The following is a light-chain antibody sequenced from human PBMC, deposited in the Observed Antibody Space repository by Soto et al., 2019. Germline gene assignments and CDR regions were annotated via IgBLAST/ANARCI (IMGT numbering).Light chain of an antibody. CDR2: GNN. CDR3: ASYTSSSTSVI. J-gene: IGLJ2*01. CDR1: ISNIGAGYD. Sequence: QSVLTQPPSVSGAPGQRVTISCTGSISNIGAGYDVHWYQQFPGKVPKLLIHGNNNRPSGVPDRFSGSTSGTSASLAITGLQAEDEADYYCASYTSSSTSVIFGRGTKLTVL. V-gene: IGLV1-40*01.